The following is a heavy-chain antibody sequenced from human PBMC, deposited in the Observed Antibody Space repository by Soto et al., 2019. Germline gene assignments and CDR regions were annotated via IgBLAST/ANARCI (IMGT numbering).Heavy chain of an antibody. CDR1: GFTFSSYS. J-gene: IGHJ4*02. CDR3: ARDLVSPAEPSY. CDR2: IRSSSSYI. D-gene: IGHD6-13*01. V-gene: IGHV3-21*01. Sequence: EVQLVESGGGLVKPGGSLRLSCAASGFTFSSYSMNWVRQAPGKGLEWVSSIRSSSSYIYYADSVKGRFTISRDNAKNSLYLQMNSLRAEDTAVYYCARDLVSPAEPSYWGQGTLVTVSS.